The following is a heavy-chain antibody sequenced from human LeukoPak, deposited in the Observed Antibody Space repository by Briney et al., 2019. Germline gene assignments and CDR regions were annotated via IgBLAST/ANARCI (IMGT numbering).Heavy chain of an antibody. V-gene: IGHV3-30-3*01. D-gene: IGHD3-10*01. CDR1: GFTFSSYA. CDR3: AKDPPITMVRGVIIAPPDY. Sequence: GGSLRLSCAASGFTFSSYAMHWVRQAPGKGLEWVAVISYDGSNKYYADSVKGRFTISRDNSKNTLYLQMNSLRAEDTAVYYCAKDPPITMVRGVIIAPPDYWGQGTLVTVSS. J-gene: IGHJ4*02. CDR2: ISYDGSNK.